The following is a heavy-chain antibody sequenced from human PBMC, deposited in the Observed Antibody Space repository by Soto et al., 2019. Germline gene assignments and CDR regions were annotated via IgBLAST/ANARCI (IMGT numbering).Heavy chain of an antibody. CDR1: GFTFSSYW. V-gene: IGHV3-74*01. CDR2: LNGDGSSI. Sequence: EVQLVESGGGLVQPGGSLRLSCVGSGFTFSSYWMHWVRQAPGKGLVWVSRLNGDGSSISYAESVKGRFTISRDNARNTLYLQMNSLRVEDTAVYYCARASVPGRYWGQGTLVSVSS. J-gene: IGHJ1*01. D-gene: IGHD1-1*01. CDR3: ARASVPGRY.